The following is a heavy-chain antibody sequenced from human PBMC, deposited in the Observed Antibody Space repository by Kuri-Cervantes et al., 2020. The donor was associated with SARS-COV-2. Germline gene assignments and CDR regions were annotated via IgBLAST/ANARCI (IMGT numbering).Heavy chain of an antibody. Sequence: SVKVSCKASGSTFSGSAIQWVRQARGQRLEWIGWIVVGSGNTDYAREFQERVTTTRDMSTTTVYMELSGLRSDDTAMYYCAPFYYRSINNWSDPWGQGTQVTVSS. J-gene: IGHJ5*02. D-gene: IGHD3-10*01. CDR1: GSTFSGSA. CDR2: IVVGSGNT. CDR3: APFYYRSINNWSDP. V-gene: IGHV1-58*02.